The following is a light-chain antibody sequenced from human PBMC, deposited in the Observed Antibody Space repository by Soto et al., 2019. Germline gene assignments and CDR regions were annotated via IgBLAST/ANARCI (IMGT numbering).Light chain of an antibody. J-gene: IGLJ1*01. CDR3: CSYAGSYTYV. CDR2: DVN. Sequence: QSALTQPRSVSGSPGQSVAISCTGTSSDVGGYKYVSWYQRHPGKAPKLMIYDVNKRPSGVPDRFSGSKSGNTASLTISGLQAEDEADYYCCSYAGSYTYVFGTGTKLTVL. CDR1: SSDVGGYKY. V-gene: IGLV2-11*01.